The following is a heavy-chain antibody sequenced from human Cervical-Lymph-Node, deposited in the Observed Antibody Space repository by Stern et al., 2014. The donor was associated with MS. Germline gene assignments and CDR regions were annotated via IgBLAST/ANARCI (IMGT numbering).Heavy chain of an antibody. Sequence: VQLLESGAEVKKPGASVKVSCQVSGYTLSELSMHWVRQAPGKGLEWLGGYDLEDGETVYAQTFQGRVTMTEDTSTDTAYMELGSLRSEDTAVYYCATDPGFSHSAFWGQGTLVTVSS. J-gene: IGHJ4*02. CDR1: GYTLSELS. D-gene: IGHD1-14*01. CDR2: YDLEDGET. V-gene: IGHV1-24*01. CDR3: ATDPGFSHSAF.